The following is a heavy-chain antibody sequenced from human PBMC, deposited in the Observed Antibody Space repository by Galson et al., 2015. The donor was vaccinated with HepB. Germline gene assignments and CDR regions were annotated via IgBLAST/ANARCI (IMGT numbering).Heavy chain of an antibody. D-gene: IGHD2-15*01. CDR1: GGTFSSYA. CDR2: IIPILGIA. Sequence: SVKVSCKASGGTFSSYAISWVRQAPGQGLEWMGRIIPILGIANYAQKFQGRVTITADKSTSTAYMELSSLRSEDTAVYYCARDRFLDCSGGCCYLVGRDYWGQGTLVTVSS. J-gene: IGHJ4*02. CDR3: ARDRFLDCSGGCCYLVGRDY. V-gene: IGHV1-69*04.